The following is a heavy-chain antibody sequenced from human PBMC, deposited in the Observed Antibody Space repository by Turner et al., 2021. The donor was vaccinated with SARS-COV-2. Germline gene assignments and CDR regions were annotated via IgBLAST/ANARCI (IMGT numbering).Heavy chain of an antibody. J-gene: IGHJ4*02. CDR1: GFTFDDYV. CDR3: AKSRGVLPMYYFDY. Sequence: EVQLVESGGGLVQPGRSLRLSCAASGFTFDDYVMHWVRQAPGKGLEWVSTISGSGGSTYHADSVKGRFTISRDNSKNTLYLQMNSLRAEDTAVYYCAKSRGVLPMYYFDYWGQGTLVTVSS. D-gene: IGHD3-10*01. V-gene: IGHV3-23*04. CDR2: ISGSGGST.